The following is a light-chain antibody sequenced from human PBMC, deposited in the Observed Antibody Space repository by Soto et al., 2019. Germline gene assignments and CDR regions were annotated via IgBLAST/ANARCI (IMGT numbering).Light chain of an antibody. J-gene: IGKJ4*02. CDR1: QDISSH. CDR3: QQVKTYPLT. Sequence: DIPLTQSPSFLYASVGDRVTITCRASQDISSHLAWYQQKPGKAPKLLIYAASTLQSGVPSGFGGSGSGTEFTLTITSLQPEDFANYYCQQVKTYPLTFGGGTKVEIK. V-gene: IGKV1-9*01. CDR2: AAS.